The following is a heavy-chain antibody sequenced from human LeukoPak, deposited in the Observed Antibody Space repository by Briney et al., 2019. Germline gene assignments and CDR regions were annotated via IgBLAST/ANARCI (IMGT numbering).Heavy chain of an antibody. Sequence: SETLSLTCTVSGGSISSYYWSWIRQPPGKGLEWIGYIYYSGSTNYDPSLKSRVTISVDTSKNQFSPKVNSVTAADTAVYYCARAWSGWSRGIYSGWYFDLWGRGTLVTVSS. CDR3: ARAWSGWSRGIYSGWYFDL. CDR2: IYYSGST. V-gene: IGHV4-59*01. CDR1: GGSISSYY. J-gene: IGHJ2*01. D-gene: IGHD1-26*01.